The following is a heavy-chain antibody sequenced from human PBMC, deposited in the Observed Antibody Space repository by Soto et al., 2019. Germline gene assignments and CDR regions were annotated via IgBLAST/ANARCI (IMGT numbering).Heavy chain of an antibody. Sequence: SETRSVTCTVWGDSISRCCWCWIQQPTGKGLEWIGYIYYSGSTNYNPSLKSRVTISVDTSKNQFSLKLSSVTAADTAVYYCARDLDASSGGYGMDVWGQGTTVTVSS. CDR2: IYYSGST. CDR1: GDSISRCC. CDR3: ARDLDASSGGYGMDV. J-gene: IGHJ6*02. D-gene: IGHD6-25*01. V-gene: IGHV4-59*01.